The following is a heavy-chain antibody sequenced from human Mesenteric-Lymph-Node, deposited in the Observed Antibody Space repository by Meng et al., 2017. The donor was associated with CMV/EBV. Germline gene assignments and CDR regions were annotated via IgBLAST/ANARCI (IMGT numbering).Heavy chain of an antibody. J-gene: IGHJ4*02. D-gene: IGHD3-3*01. CDR3: ARRLDDFWRGYPFDY. Sequence: SGGSISSSNWWSWVRQSPGKGLEGIGEIYHSRGTYYNPSLKSRVTVSVDKSKNQFSLKLSSVTAADTAVYYCARRLDDFWRGYPFDYWGQGTLVTVSS. CDR1: GGSISSSNW. V-gene: IGHV4-4*02. CDR2: IYHSRGT.